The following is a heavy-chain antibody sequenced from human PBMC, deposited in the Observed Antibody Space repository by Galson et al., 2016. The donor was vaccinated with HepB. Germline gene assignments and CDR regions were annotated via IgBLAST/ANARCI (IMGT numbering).Heavy chain of an antibody. CDR1: GYNFMNYG. CDR2: SNTKGDT. Sequence: SVKVSCKASGYNFMNYGISWVRQAPGQGPEWMGWSNTKGDTNYAQRFQDRVTMTTDTSTSTAYMELRSLRSDDTALYYCARDWSREMPTITDFWGQGTLVTVSS. J-gene: IGHJ4*02. D-gene: IGHD5-24*01. CDR3: ARDWSREMPTITDF. V-gene: IGHV1-18*04.